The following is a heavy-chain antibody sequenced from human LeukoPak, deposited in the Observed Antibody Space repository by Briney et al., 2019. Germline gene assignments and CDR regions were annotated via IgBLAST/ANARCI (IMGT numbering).Heavy chain of an antibody. CDR3: ARDRIAVAGTGYYYGMDV. J-gene: IGHJ6*02. Sequence: SETLSLTCAIYGGSFSGYYWSWIRQPPGKGLEWIGEINHSGSTNYNPSLKSRVTISVDTSKNQFSLKLSSVTAADTAVYYCARDRIAVAGTGYYYGMDVWGQGTTVTVSS. CDR2: INHSGST. CDR1: GGSFSGYY. D-gene: IGHD6-19*01. V-gene: IGHV4-34*01.